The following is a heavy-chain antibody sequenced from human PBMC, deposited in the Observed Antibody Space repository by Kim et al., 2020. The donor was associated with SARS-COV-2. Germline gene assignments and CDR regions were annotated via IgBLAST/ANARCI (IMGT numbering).Heavy chain of an antibody. J-gene: IGHJ4*02. CDR1: GYTFTNYG. D-gene: IGHD6-6*01. CDR3: ARGRSIPARTSNPASFDY. CDR2: INTNTGNP. V-gene: IGHV7-4-1*02. Sequence: ASVKVSCKASGYTFTNYGMHWVRQAPGQGLEWMGWINTNTGNPTYAQGFTGRFDFSLDTSVSTAYLQITSLKAEDTAVYYCARGRSIPARTSNPASFDYWGQGTLLTVSS.